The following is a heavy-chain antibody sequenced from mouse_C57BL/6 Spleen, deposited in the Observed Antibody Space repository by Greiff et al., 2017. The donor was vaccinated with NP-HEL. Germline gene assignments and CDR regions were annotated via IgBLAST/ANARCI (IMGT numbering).Heavy chain of an antibody. D-gene: IGHD1-1*01. CDR2: ISSGSSTI. V-gene: IGHV5-17*01. CDR1: GFTFSDYG. Sequence: EVKLMESGGGLVKPGGSLKLSCAASGFTFSDYGMHWVRQAPEKGLEWVAYISSGSSTIYYADTVKGRFTISRDNAKNTLFLQMTSLRSEDTAMYYCARNPYYYGSRDYAMDYWGQGTSVTVSS. J-gene: IGHJ4*01. CDR3: ARNPYYYGSRDYAMDY.